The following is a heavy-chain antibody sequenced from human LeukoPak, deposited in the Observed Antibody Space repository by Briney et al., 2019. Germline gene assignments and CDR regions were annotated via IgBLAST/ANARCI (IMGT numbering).Heavy chain of an antibody. D-gene: IGHD1-7*01. Sequence: TGGSLRRSCAGSGFTFDDFGMGGDRPAPGKGWEGVFDLNWNGGSTGYADSVKGRFTISRDNAKNSLYLQMNSLRAEDTALYYCARAHFRYNWNYDPDFDYWGQGTLVTVSS. J-gene: IGHJ4*02. CDR2: LNWNGGST. V-gene: IGHV3-20*04. CDR1: GFTFDDFG. CDR3: ARAHFRYNWNYDPDFDY.